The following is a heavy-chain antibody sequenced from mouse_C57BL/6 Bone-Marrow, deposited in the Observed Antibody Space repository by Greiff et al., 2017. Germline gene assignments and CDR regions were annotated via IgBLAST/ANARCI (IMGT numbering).Heavy chain of an antibody. J-gene: IGHJ2*01. CDR3: ARARYSNYPYYFDY. D-gene: IGHD2-5*01. Sequence: QVQLQQSGAELVRPGTSVKVSCKASGYAFTNYLIEWVKQRPGQGLEWIGVINPGSGGTNYNEKFKGKATLTADKASSTAYMQLSSLTSEDSAVYVCARARYSNYPYYFDYWGQGTTLTVSS. CDR2: INPGSGGT. V-gene: IGHV1-54*01. CDR1: GYAFTNYL.